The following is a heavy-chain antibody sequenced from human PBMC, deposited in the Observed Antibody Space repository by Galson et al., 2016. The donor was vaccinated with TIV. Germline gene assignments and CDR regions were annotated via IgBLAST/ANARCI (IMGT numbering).Heavy chain of an antibody. CDR1: GFAFSNYW. Sequence: SLRLSCAASGFAFSNYWFHWVRQVPGQGLVWVSRTDENGGITNYADSVKGRFTISSDNAKNTLFLQMQRLRVEDTGVYYCARDLAGRDDYWGQGTLVTASS. CDR3: ARDLAGRDDY. J-gene: IGHJ4*02. D-gene: IGHD6-19*01. V-gene: IGHV3-74*01. CDR2: TDENGGIT.